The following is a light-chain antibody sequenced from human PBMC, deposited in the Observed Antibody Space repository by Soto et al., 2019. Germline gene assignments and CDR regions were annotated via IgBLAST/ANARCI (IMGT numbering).Light chain of an antibody. CDR1: QSVSSN. Sequence: EIVMTQSPATLSVSPGERATLSCRASQSVSSNLALYQQRPGQAPRLLIYGASTRATGIPARFSGSGSGKEFTLTISSLQSEDFAVYYCQQYNNWPPLYTFGHGTQLESK. V-gene: IGKV3-15*01. CDR2: GAS. J-gene: IGKJ2*01. CDR3: QQYNNWPPLYT.